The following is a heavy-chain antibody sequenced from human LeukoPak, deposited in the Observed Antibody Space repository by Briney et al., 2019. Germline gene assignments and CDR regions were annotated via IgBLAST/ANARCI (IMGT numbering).Heavy chain of an antibody. CDR2: ISYDGSNK. V-gene: IGHV3-30*18. CDR1: GFTFSSYG. J-gene: IGHJ4*02. Sequence: GRSLRLSCAASGFTFSSYGMHWVRQAPGKGLEWVAVISYDGSNKYYADSVKGRFTISRDNSENTLYLQMNSPRAEDTAVYYCAKGTAGPADYWGQGTLVTVSS. D-gene: IGHD1-14*01. CDR3: AKGTAGPADY.